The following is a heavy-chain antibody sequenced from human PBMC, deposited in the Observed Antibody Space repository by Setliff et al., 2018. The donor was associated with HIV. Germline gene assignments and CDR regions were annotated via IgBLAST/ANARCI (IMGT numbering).Heavy chain of an antibody. Sequence: ETLSLTCTVSGFTFDDYAMHWVRQAPGKGLEWVSLISWDGGSTYYADSVKGRFTISRDNSKNSLYLQMNSLRAEDTALYYCAKSNDYYYAFDYWGQGTLVTVSS. V-gene: IGHV3-43D*04. CDR1: GFTFDDYA. D-gene: IGHD3-22*01. CDR2: ISWDGGST. CDR3: AKSNDYYYAFDY. J-gene: IGHJ4*02.